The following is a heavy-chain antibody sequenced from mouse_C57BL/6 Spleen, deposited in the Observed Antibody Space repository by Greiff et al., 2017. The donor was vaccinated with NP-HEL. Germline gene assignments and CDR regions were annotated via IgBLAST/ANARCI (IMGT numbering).Heavy chain of an antibody. CDR2: IDPETGGT. CDR1: GYTFTDYE. CDR3: TREGHIYSPAWFAY. Sequence: QVQLQQSGAELVRPGASVTLSCKASGYTFTDYEMHWVKQTPVHGLEWIGAIDPETGGTAYNQKFKGKAILTADKSSSTAYMELRSLTSEDSAVYYCTREGHIYSPAWFAYWGQGTLVTVSA. V-gene: IGHV1-15*01. D-gene: IGHD2-1*01. J-gene: IGHJ3*01.